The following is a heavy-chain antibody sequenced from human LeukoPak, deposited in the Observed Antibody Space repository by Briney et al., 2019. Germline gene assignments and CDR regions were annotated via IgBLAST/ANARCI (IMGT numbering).Heavy chain of an antibody. CDR1: GGSCSGYY. D-gene: IGHD3-10*01. Sequence: SETLSLTCAVYGGSCSGYYWSWIRQPPGKGLEWIGEINHSGSTNYNPSLKSRVTISVDTSKNQFSLKLSSVTAADTAVYYCARGLTYVVRGVISYYYGMDVWGKGTTVTVSS. J-gene: IGHJ6*04. V-gene: IGHV4-34*01. CDR3: ARGLTYVVRGVISYYYGMDV. CDR2: INHSGST.